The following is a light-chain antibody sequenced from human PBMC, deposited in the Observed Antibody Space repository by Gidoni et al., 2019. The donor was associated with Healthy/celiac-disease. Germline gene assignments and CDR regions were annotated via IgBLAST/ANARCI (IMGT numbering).Light chain of an antibody. J-gene: IGKJ1*01. CDR2: AAS. V-gene: IGKV1-17*03. CDR3: LQHNSYPQT. Sequence: DIQMTQSPSAMSAYVGDRVTIPCRASQGISNYLAWFQQKPGKVPKRLIYAASNLQSGVPSRFSGSGSGTEFTLTISSLQPEDFATYSCLQHNSYPQTFXQXTKVEIK. CDR1: QGISNY.